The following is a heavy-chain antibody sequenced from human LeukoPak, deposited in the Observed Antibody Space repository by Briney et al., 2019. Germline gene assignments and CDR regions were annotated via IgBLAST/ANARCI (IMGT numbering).Heavy chain of an antibody. CDR1: GFTFSSYS. V-gene: IGHV3-21*01. D-gene: IGHD1-7*01. CDR2: ISSSSSYI. Sequence: GGSLRLSCAASGFTFSSYSMNWVRQAPGKGLEWVSSISSSSSYIYYADSVKGRFTISRDNAKNSLYLQMNSLRAEDTAVYYCARTGTIGNYYYMDVWGKGTTVTVSS. J-gene: IGHJ6*03. CDR3: ARTGTIGNYYYMDV.